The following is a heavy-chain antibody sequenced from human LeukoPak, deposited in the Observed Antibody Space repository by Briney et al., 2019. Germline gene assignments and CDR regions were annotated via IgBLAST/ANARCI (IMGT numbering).Heavy chain of an antibody. CDR2: ISGGGGDT. D-gene: IGHD3-22*01. CDR1: GFTFSSYS. J-gene: IGHJ4*02. V-gene: IGHV3-23*01. CDR3: AKSPAYYDISGYYLYYFDY. Sequence: PWGSLRLSCTASGFTFSSYSMSWVRQAPGKGLEWVSAISGGGGDTYHADSVKGRFTISRDNSKNTLYMQLNSLRAEDTAVYYCAKSPAYYDISGYYLYYFDYWGQGTLVTVSS.